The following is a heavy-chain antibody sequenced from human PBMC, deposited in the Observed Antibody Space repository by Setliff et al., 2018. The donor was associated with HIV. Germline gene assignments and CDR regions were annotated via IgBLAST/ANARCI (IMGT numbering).Heavy chain of an antibody. Sequence: PGGSLRLSCAVSGFSFNTYSMNWVRQAPGKGLEWVSSISSSGGYIFYADSVKGRFTISRDNAKNSIYLQMNSLRAEDTAVYYCASIELAAMVPVDYWGQGTLVTVSS. V-gene: IGHV3-21*06. CDR1: GFSFNTYS. CDR3: ASIELAAMVPVDY. D-gene: IGHD5-18*01. J-gene: IGHJ4*02. CDR2: ISSSGGYI.